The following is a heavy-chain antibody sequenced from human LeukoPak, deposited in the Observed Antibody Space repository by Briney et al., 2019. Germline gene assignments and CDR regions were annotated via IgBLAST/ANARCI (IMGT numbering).Heavy chain of an antibody. CDR2: IYYSGST. CDR1: GGSVSSGSYY. CDR3: AKKESGLYGVDV. J-gene: IGHJ6*02. Sequence: SETLSLTCTVSGGSVSSGSYYWNWIRQPPGKGLEWIGSIYYSGSTNFNPSLKSRVTISIDTSKNQFSLKLSSVTAADTAVYFCAKKESGLYGVDVWGQGTTVTVSS. V-gene: IGHV4-61*01.